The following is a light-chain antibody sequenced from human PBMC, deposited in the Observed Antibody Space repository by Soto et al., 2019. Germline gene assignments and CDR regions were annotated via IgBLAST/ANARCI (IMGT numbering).Light chain of an antibody. CDR2: DAS. CDR1: QSINSY. CDR3: QQSYIPPFT. V-gene: IGKV1-39*01. Sequence: DIEMTQSPSSLSASEGDRVTITCRASQSINSYLTWYQQKPGKTPKLLIYDASALQSGVPSRFSGSGSETDFSLIITNLQPDDFATYYCQQSYIPPFTFGPGTTVDVK. J-gene: IGKJ3*01.